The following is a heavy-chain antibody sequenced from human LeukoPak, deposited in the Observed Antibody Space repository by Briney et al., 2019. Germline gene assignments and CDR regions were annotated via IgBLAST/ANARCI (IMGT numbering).Heavy chain of an antibody. V-gene: IGHV1-18*01. CDR3: ARPRGYCSSTSCYTWYYGMDV. CDR1: GYTFTSYG. J-gene: IGHJ6*02. Sequence: ASVKVSCKASGYTFTSYGISWVRQAPGQVLEWMGWISAYNGNTNYAQKLQGRVTMTTDTSTSTAYMELRSLRSDDTAVYYCARPRGYCSSTSCYTWYYGMDVWGQGTTVTVSS. CDR2: ISAYNGNT. D-gene: IGHD2-2*02.